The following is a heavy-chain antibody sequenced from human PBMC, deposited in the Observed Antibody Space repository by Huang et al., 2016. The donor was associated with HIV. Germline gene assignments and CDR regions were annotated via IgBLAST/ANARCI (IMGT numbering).Heavy chain of an antibody. J-gene: IGHJ4*02. Sequence: EVQLVQSGAEVKKSGESLKISCKGSGYKFTSYWIGWVRQTPGKGLEWMGIIYPGDSDTRYRPSFQVQVTISADKSISTAYLQWSSLKASDTAMYYCARQRAYGSTYADYWGQGTLVTVSS. CDR2: IYPGDSDT. D-gene: IGHD4-4*01. V-gene: IGHV5-51*01. CDR3: ARQRAYGSTYADY. CDR1: GYKFTSYW.